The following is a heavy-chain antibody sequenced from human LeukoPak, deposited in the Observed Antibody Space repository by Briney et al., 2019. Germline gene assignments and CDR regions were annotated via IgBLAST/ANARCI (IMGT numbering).Heavy chain of an antibody. J-gene: IGHJ1*01. CDR2: IYHSGST. Sequence: SETLSLTCTVSGYSISSGYYWGWIRQPPGKGLEWIGSIYHSGSTYYNPSLKSRVTKSVDTSKNQFSLKLSSVTAADTAVYYCATVHRSITIFGVVIIYFQHWGQGTLVTVSS. CDR3: ATVHRSITIFGVVIIYFQH. D-gene: IGHD3-3*01. V-gene: IGHV4-38-2*02. CDR1: GYSISSGYY.